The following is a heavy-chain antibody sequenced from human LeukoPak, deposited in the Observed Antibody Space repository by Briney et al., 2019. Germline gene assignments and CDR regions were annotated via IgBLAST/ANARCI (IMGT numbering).Heavy chain of an antibody. J-gene: IGHJ6*03. CDR3: ARGKVGYSYGYYYYMDV. CDR1: GGSISSYY. D-gene: IGHD5-18*01. V-gene: IGHV4-59*01. CDR2: IYYSGST. Sequence: SETLSLTCTVSGGSISSYYWSWIRQPPGKGLEWIGYIYYSGSTNYNPSLKSRVTISVDTSKNQFSLKLSSVTAADTAVYYCARGKVGYSYGYYYYMDVWGKGTTVTVSS.